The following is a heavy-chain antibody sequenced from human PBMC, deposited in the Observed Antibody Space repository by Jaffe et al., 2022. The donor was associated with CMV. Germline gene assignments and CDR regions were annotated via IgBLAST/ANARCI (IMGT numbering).Heavy chain of an antibody. V-gene: IGHV4-34*02. CDR1: GGSFNSNY. D-gene: IGHD5-12*01. CDR2: FSQTGTT. J-gene: IGHJ3*02. CDR3: ARVAFISGYYPFDI. Sequence: QMQLQQWGAGLVKPSETLSLTCAVSGGSFNSNYWSWIRQTPGKGLEWIGEFSQTGTTNYNPALKSRVTISVDTSKSQFSLKMTSVTASDTALYFCARVAFISGYYPFDIWGQGTMVTVSS.